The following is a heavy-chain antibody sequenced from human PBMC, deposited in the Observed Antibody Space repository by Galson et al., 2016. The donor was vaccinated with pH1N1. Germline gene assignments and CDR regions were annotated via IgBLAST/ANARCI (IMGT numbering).Heavy chain of an antibody. Sequence: ETLSLTCAVSGYSIKNGYYWGWIRQPPGKGLEWIGIIYHSGTTYYNPSLRRRVSLSVDRSKNQFSLRLRSMTAADTAVYYCARHPRYYDSSGYYFDYWGQGILVTVSS. V-gene: IGHV4-38-2*01. D-gene: IGHD3-22*01. CDR2: IYHSGTT. CDR1: GYSIKNGYY. CDR3: ARHPRYYDSSGYYFDY. J-gene: IGHJ4*02.